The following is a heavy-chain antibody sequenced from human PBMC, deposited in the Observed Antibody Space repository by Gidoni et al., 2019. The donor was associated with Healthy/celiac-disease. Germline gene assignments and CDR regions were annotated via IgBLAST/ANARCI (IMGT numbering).Heavy chain of an antibody. CDR2: IIPIFGTA. J-gene: IGHJ6*02. D-gene: IGHD2-2*01. CDR3: ARVLGYCSSTSCSKWFGDYYYYYCMDV. V-gene: IGHV1-69*01. Sequence: QVQLVQSGAEVKKPGSSVKVSCKASGGTFSSYAISWVRQAPGQGLEWMGGIIPIFGTANYAQKFQGRVTITADESTSTAYMELSSLRSEDTAVYYCARVLGYCSSTSCSKWFGDYYYYYCMDVWGQGTTVTVSS. CDR1: GGTFSSYA.